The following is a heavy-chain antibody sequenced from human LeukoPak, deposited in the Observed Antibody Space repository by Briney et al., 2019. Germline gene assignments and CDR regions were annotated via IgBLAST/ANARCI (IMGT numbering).Heavy chain of an antibody. V-gene: IGHV3-11*04. Sequence: KPGGSLRLSCAASGFTFSDYYMSWIRQAPGKGLEWVSYISSSGSTIYYADSVKGRFTISKDNAKNSLYLQMNSLRAEDTAVYYCARDYYDSSGYYYLDYWGQGTLVTVSS. CDR1: GFTFSDYY. CDR2: ISSSGSTI. CDR3: ARDYYDSSGYYYLDY. J-gene: IGHJ4*02. D-gene: IGHD3-22*01.